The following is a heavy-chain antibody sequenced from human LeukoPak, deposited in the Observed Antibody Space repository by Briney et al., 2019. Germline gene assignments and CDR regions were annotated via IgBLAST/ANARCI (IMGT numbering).Heavy chain of an antibody. D-gene: IGHD2-2*01. CDR1: GFTFSSYS. J-gene: IGHJ4*02. CDR2: ISSSSSYI. CDR3: ARESWDIVVVPAALDY. V-gene: IGHV3-21*01. Sequence: GGSLRLSCAASGFTFSSYSMNWVRQAPGRGLEWVSSISSSSSYIYYADSVKGRFTISRDNAKNSLYLQMNSLRAEDTAVYYCARESWDIVVVPAALDYWGQGTLVTVSS.